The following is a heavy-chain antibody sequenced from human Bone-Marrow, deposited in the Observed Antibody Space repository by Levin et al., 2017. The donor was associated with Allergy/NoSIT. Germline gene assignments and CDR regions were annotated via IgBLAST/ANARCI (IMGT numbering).Heavy chain of an antibody. CDR1: GFTFSVHG. V-gene: IGHV3-30*04. J-gene: IGHJ4*02. D-gene: IGHD2-2*01. CDR2: ISHDGNNI. CDR3: AGADTSRGF. Sequence: PGGSLRLSCAASGFTFSVHGLHWVRQAPGKGLEWVAVISHDGNNIYYADSVKGRFTISRDNSNNTLYLQMTDLRTEDTALYYCAGADTSRGFWGQGTPVTVSS.